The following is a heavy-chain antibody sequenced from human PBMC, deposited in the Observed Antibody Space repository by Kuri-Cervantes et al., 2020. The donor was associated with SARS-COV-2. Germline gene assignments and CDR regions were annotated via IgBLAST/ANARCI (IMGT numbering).Heavy chain of an antibody. Sequence: GGSLRLSCAASGFTFSSYAMSWVRQAPGKGLEWVSGISWNSGSIGYADSVKGRFTISRDNAKNSLYLQMNSLRAEDTALYYCAKIPYSSSRYPAGGQGTLVTVSS. CDR2: ISWNSGSI. D-gene: IGHD6-13*01. J-gene: IGHJ4*02. CDR1: GFTFSSYA. CDR3: AKIPYSSSRYPA. V-gene: IGHV3-9*01.